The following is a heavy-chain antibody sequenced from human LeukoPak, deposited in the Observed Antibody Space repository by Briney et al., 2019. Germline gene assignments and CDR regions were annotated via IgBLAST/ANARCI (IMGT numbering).Heavy chain of an antibody. CDR1: GGSFSGYY. D-gene: IGHD3-10*01. CDR2: INHSGST. CDR3: AREVPGRYMDV. V-gene: IGHV4-34*01. J-gene: IGHJ6*03. Sequence: SETLSLTCAVYGGSFSGYYWSWIRQPPGKGLEWIGEINHSGSTNYNPSLKSRVTISVDTSKNQFSLKLSSVTAADTAVYYCAREVPGRYMDVWGKGTTVTVSS.